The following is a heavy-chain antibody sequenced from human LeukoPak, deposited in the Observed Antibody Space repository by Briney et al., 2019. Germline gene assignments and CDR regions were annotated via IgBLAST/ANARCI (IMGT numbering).Heavy chain of an antibody. D-gene: IGHD3-3*01. CDR2: IYHSGST. J-gene: IGHJ3*02. CDR1: GGSISSGGYS. CDR3: ARDRRVTIPFRDTDAFDI. V-gene: IGHV4-30-2*01. Sequence: SETLSLTCAVSGGSISSGGYSWSWIRQPPGKGLEWIGYIYHSGSTNYNPSLKSRVTMSVDTSKNQFSLKLSSVTAADTAVYYCARDRRVTIPFRDTDAFDIWGQGTMVTVSS.